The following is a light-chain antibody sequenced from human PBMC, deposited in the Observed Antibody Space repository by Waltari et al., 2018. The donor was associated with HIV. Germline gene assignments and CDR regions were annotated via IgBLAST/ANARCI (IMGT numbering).Light chain of an antibody. Sequence: DVVMTPSPDSLAVSLGERATINCKSTHSVFYRPNNKNYIAWYQQRPGQALKLLISWASARESGVSDRFSGSGSGTNFTLTITSLKTEDVAIYFCQQYLSPPPTFGQGTKVQIK. CDR2: WAS. J-gene: IGKJ1*01. CDR3: QQYLSPPPT. V-gene: IGKV4-1*01. CDR1: HSVFYRPNNKNY.